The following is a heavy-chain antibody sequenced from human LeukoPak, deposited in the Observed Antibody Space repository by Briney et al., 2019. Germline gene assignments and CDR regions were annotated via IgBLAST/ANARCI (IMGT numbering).Heavy chain of an antibody. J-gene: IGHJ3*02. Sequence: SKTLSLTCTVSGGSISSSSYYWGWIRQPPGKGLEWIGSIYYSGSTYYNPSLKSRVTISVDTSKNQFSLKLSSVTAADTAVYYCARPFAANDAFDIWGQGTMVTVSS. D-gene: IGHD3-16*01. CDR3: ARPFAANDAFDI. CDR2: IYYSGST. V-gene: IGHV4-39*01. CDR1: GGSISSSSYY.